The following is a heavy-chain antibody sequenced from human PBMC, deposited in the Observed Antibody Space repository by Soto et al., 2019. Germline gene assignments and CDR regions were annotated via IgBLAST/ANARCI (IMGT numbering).Heavy chain of an antibody. CDR2: IKEDGSEK. CDR1: GLSFGSYW. V-gene: IGHV3-7*01. Sequence: PGGSLRLSCAGSGLSFGSYWMSWVRQAPGKGLEWVANIKEDGSEKYYVDSVKGRFIVSRDNYKYTLYLQMNSLRAEDTAVYYCARGSPGGYSYDYEFLYYWGQGTLVTVSS. CDR3: ARGSPGGYSYDYEFLYY. D-gene: IGHD5-18*01. J-gene: IGHJ4*02.